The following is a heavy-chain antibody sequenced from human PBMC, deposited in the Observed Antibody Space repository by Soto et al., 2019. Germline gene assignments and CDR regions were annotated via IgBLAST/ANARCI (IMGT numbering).Heavy chain of an antibody. D-gene: IGHD1-1*01. J-gene: IGHJ4*02. Sequence: GGSLRLSCAASGFTFSRYAMGWVRQAPGKGLEWVSVISGSGGNIHYADSVKGRFTISRDNSKNTLYLQTNSLRVEDTAVYNCATQDFRGTTGTTWGQGTLVTVSS. V-gene: IGHV3-23*01. CDR1: GFTFSRYA. CDR2: ISGSGGNI. CDR3: ATQDFRGTTGTT.